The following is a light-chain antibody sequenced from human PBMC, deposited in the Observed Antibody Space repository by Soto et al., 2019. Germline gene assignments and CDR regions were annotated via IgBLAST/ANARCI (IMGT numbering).Light chain of an antibody. Sequence: DIQMTQSPSTLSASVGDRVTITCRASQSSSRWLAWYQQKPGKAPKLLIYDASNLESGVPSRFSGSGSGTEFTLTISSLQPVDFANYYCQQYNSYPYTFGQGTKLEI. J-gene: IGKJ2*01. V-gene: IGKV1-5*01. CDR3: QQYNSYPYT. CDR2: DAS. CDR1: QSSSRW.